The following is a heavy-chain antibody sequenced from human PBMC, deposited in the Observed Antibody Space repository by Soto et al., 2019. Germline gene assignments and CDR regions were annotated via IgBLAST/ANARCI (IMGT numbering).Heavy chain of an antibody. D-gene: IGHD3-9*01. V-gene: IGHV3-30*18. J-gene: IGHJ3*02. CDR1: GFTFSSYG. CDR3: AKVNDILTGYSHAFDI. Sequence: PGGSPRLSCAASGFTFSSYGMHWVRQAPGKGLEWVAVISYDGSNKYYADSVKGRFTISRDNSKNTLYLQMNSLRAEDTAVYYCAKVNDILTGYSHAFDIWGQGTMVTVSS. CDR2: ISYDGSNK.